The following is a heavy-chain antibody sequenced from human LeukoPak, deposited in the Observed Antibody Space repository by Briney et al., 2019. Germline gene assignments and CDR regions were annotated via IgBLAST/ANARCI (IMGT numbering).Heavy chain of an antibody. CDR3: AKGHYYGSGSLDY. CDR1: GFTFSSYG. CDR2: IGVRDGST. D-gene: IGHD3-10*01. Sequence: GGSLRLSCAASGFTFSSYGMSWVRQAPGQGLEWVSAIGVRDGSTYYADSVKGRFTISRDNSKNTLYVQMNSLRAEDTAVYYCAKGHYYGSGSLDYWGQGTLVTV. V-gene: IGHV3-23*01. J-gene: IGHJ4*02.